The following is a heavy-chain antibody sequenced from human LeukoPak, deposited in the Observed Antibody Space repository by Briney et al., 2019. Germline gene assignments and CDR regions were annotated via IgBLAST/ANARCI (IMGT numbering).Heavy chain of an antibody. J-gene: IGHJ4*02. CDR2: VNSDGTT. V-gene: IGHV3-74*01. CDR3: ATWGWGSSTDY. CDR1: GFTFSAYA. Sequence: GGSLRLSCEASGFTFSAYAMTWVRQAPGKGLEWVSRVNSDGTTTYADSVKGRFTISRDNAKKTVYLQMNSLRAEDTAMYYCATWGWGSSTDYWGQGTLVTVSS. D-gene: IGHD3-16*01.